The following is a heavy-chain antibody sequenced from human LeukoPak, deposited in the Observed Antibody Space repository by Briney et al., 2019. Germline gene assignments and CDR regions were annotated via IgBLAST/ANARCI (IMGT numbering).Heavy chain of an antibody. CDR3: ARDPSGQGMGV. J-gene: IGHJ6*02. CDR2: IWYDGSNK. CDR1: GFTFSSYG. Sequence: GGSLRLSCAASGFTFSSYGMHWVRQAPGKGLEWVAVIWYDGSNKYYADSVKGRFTISRENAKSSVYLQMNSLTAGDTAVYYCARDPSGQGMGVWGQGTTVIVSS. D-gene: IGHD6-19*01. V-gene: IGHV3-33*01.